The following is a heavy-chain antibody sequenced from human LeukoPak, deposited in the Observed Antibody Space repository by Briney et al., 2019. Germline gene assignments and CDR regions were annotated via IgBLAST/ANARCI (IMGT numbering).Heavy chain of an antibody. Sequence: PSETLSLTCNVSGGSISSYYWNWIRQPPGKGLEWIGYIYYSGSTNYNPSLKSRVTISVDTSKNQFSLKLSSVTAADTAVYYCAHEVDTAMVTWGQGTLVTVSS. CDR2: IYYSGST. V-gene: IGHV4-59*08. J-gene: IGHJ4*02. D-gene: IGHD5-18*01. CDR3: AHEVDTAMVT. CDR1: GGSISSYY.